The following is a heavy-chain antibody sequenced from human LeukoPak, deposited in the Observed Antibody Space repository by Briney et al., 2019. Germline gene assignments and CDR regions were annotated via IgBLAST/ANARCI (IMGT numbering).Heavy chain of an antibody. D-gene: IGHD5-18*01. Sequence: GGSLRLSCAASGFTFSSYGMHWVRQAPGKGLEWVAVIWYDGSNKYYADSVKGRFTISRDNSKSTLYLQMNSLRVEDTAVYYCARDDTYGQGGNDYWGQGTLVTVSS. CDR2: IWYDGSNK. CDR3: ARDDTYGQGGNDY. CDR1: GFTFSSYG. V-gene: IGHV3-33*01. J-gene: IGHJ4*02.